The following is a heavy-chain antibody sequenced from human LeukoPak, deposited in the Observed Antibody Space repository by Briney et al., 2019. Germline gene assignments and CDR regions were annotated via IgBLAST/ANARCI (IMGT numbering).Heavy chain of an antibody. V-gene: IGHV3-30*02. CDR3: AKDLYYYDSSGYSLDY. CDR1: GFTFSSYG. D-gene: IGHD3-22*01. CDR2: IRYDGSNK. Sequence: TGGPLRLSCAASGFTFSSYGMHWVRQAPGKGLEWVAFIRYDGSNKYYADSVKGRFTISRDNSKNTLYLQMNSLRAEDTAVYYCAKDLYYYDSSGYSLDYWGQGTLVTVSS. J-gene: IGHJ4*02.